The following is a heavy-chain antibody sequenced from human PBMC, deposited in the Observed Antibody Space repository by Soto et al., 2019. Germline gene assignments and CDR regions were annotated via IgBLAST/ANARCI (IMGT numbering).Heavy chain of an antibody. J-gene: IGHJ6*02. V-gene: IGHV3-30*18. CDR1: GFTFSSYG. Sequence: GGSLRLSCAASGFTFSSYGMHWVRQAPGKGLEWVAVISYDGSNKYYADSVKGRFTISRDNSKNTLYLQMNSLRAEDTAVYYCAKDYYIAALLWDNCGMDVWGQGTTVTVSS. D-gene: IGHD6-6*01. CDR2: ISYDGSNK. CDR3: AKDYYIAALLWDNCGMDV.